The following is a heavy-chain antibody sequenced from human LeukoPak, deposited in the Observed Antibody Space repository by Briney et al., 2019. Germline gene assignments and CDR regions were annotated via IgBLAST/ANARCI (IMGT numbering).Heavy chain of an antibody. J-gene: IGHJ3*02. CDR3: ATERNIVGAKGGAFDI. CDR2: FDPEDGET. Sequence: ASVKVSCKVSGYTLTELSMHWVRQAPGKGLEWMGGFDPEDGETIYAQKFQGRVTMTEDTSTDTAYMELSSLRSEDTAVYYCATERNIVGAKGGAFDIWGQGTMVTVSS. V-gene: IGHV1-24*01. D-gene: IGHD1-26*01. CDR1: GYTLTELS.